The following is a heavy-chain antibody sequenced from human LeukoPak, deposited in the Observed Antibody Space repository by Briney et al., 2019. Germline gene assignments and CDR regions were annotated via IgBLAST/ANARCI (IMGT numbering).Heavy chain of an antibody. CDR3: ARERTDYDFWSVRRWETSNWFDP. Sequence: SETLSLTCTVSGGSISSYYWSWIRQPPGKGLEWIGYIYYSGSTNYNPSLKSRVTISVDTSKNQFSLKLSSVTAADTAVYYCARERTDYDFWSVRRWETSNWFDPWGQGTLVAVSS. J-gene: IGHJ5*02. D-gene: IGHD3-3*01. CDR2: IYYSGST. CDR1: GGSISSYY. V-gene: IGHV4-59*01.